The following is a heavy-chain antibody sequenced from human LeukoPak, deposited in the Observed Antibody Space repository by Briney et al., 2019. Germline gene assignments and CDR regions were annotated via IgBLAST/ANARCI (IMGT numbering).Heavy chain of an antibody. J-gene: IGHJ4*02. D-gene: IGHD3-10*01. CDR3: ARLPGVVRGVVISGQEDY. CDR2: ISSRTTYI. CDR1: GFIFSHYT. V-gene: IGHV3-21*06. Sequence: GGSLRLSCAASGFIFSHYTLNWVRQAPGKGLEWISSISSRTTYIYYADSVKGRFTISRDNDQSSVFLQMNSLRVEDTAVYYCARLPGVVRGVVISGQEDYRGQGTLVTVSS.